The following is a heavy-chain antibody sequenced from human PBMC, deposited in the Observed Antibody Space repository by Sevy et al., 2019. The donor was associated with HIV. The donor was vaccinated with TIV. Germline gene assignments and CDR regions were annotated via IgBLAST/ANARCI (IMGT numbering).Heavy chain of an antibody. D-gene: IGHD7-27*01. CDR1: GFTFSSYA. Sequence: GGSLRLSCAASGFTFSSYAMHWVRQAPGKGLEWVAVISYDGSNKYYADSVKGRFTISRDNSKNTLYLQMNSLRAEDTAVYYCARVAGPLTGPIYFDYWGQGTLVIVSS. CDR3: ARVAGPLTGPIYFDY. V-gene: IGHV3-30-3*01. J-gene: IGHJ4*02. CDR2: ISYDGSNK.